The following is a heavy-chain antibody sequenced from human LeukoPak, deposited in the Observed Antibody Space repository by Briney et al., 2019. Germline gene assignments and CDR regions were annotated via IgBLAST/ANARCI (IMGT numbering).Heavy chain of an antibody. Sequence: PGGSLRLSCAASGFTSTNYAMNWVRQAPGKGLEWVSVLIGSSGSTDYADSVKGRFTISRDNSKNTVFRQMNSLRAEDTAIYYCAKGAYDYIEIGYFDSWGQGTLVTVSS. CDR1: GFTSTNYA. V-gene: IGHV3-23*01. J-gene: IGHJ4*02. D-gene: IGHD5-12*01. CDR3: AKGAYDYIEIGYFDS. CDR2: LIGSSGST.